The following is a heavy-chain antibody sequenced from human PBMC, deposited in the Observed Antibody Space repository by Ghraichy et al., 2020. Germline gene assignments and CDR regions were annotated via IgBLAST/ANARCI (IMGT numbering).Heavy chain of an antibody. J-gene: IGHJ6*02. Sequence: SETLSLTCAVFGGSFSDYYWTWIRQTPEKGLEWIGAIGHAGNTNYNPSLKGRVTMSVDTSRMQFSLRLPSVTAADRAVYYCARGGGNSPDRYYYYGMDVWGQGTTVTVSS. CDR3: ARGGGNSPDRYYYYGMDV. V-gene: IGHV4-34*01. CDR1: GGSFSDYY. D-gene: IGHD1/OR15-1a*01. CDR2: IGHAGNT.